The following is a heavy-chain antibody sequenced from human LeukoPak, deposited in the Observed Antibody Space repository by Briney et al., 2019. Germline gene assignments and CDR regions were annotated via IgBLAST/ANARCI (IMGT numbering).Heavy chain of an antibody. CDR2: IYYSGST. CDR1: GGSISSYY. Sequence: SETLSLTCTVSGGSISSYYWSWIRQPPGKGLEWIGYIYYSGSTNYNPSLKSRVTISVDTSKNQFSLKLSSVTAADTAVYYCAGQVRDYDFWSSYWIDPWGQGTLVTVSS. CDR3: AGQVRDYDFWSSYWIDP. J-gene: IGHJ5*02. V-gene: IGHV4-59*08. D-gene: IGHD3-3*01.